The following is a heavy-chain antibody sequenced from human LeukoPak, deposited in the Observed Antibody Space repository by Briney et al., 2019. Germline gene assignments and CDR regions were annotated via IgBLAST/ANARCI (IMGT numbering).Heavy chain of an antibody. CDR2: INSDGSTT. Sequence: GGSLRLSCAASGFSFSGSWMHWVRQAPAKGLVWVSRINSDGSTTTYADSVQGRFTISRDNAKNTLYLQMNSLRVEDTALYYCARPRPHDYYFDLWGQGTLVTVSS. CDR3: ARPRPHDYYFDL. D-gene: IGHD1-1*01. CDR1: GFSFSGSW. V-gene: IGHV3-74*03. J-gene: IGHJ4*02.